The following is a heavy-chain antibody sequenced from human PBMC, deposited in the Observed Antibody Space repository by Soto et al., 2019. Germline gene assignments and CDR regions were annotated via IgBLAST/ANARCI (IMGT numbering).Heavy chain of an antibody. CDR1: GGTFSSYA. Sequence: QVQLVQSVAEVKKPGSSVKVSCKASGGTFSSYAISWVRQAPGQGLEWMGGIIPIFGTANYAQKFQGRVTITADESTSTAYMELSSLRSEDTAVYYCARKLYGSGSYTADYWGQGTLVTVSS. CDR3: ARKLYGSGSYTADY. CDR2: IIPIFGTA. D-gene: IGHD3-10*01. V-gene: IGHV1-69*01. J-gene: IGHJ4*02.